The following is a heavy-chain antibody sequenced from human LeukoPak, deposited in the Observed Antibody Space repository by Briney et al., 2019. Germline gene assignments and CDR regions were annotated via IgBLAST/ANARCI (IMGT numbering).Heavy chain of an antibody. CDR1: GVSISSYY. D-gene: IGHD3-16*01. J-gene: IGHJ4*02. V-gene: IGHV4-4*09. CDR3: ARATPVGGVRFDY. CDR2: IYTTGDT. Sequence: SETLSLTCTVAGVSISSYYWSWIRQPPGKGLEWIGSIYTTGDTRYNPSLKSRVTISVDTSKNQFSLKLSSVTAADTAVYYCARATPVGGVRFDYWGQGTLVTVSS.